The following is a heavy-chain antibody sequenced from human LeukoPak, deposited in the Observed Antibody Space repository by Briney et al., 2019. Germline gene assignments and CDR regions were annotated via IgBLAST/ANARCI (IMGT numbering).Heavy chain of an antibody. CDR3: ARDGHGGNSFDY. V-gene: IGHV1-2*02. J-gene: IGHJ4*02. D-gene: IGHD4-23*01. Sequence: ASVKVSCKASGYTFTGYYMHWVRQAPGQGLEWMGWINPNSGGTNYAQKFQGRVTMTRDTSISTAYMELSRLRSHDTAVYYCARDGHGGNSFDYWGQGTLVTVSS. CDR1: GYTFTGYY. CDR2: INPNSGGT.